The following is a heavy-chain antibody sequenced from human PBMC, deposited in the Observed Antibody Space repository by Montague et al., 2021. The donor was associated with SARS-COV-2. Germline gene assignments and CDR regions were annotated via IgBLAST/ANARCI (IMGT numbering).Heavy chain of an antibody. D-gene: IGHD3-9*01. CDR3: ARLPYDNSYGMDV. CDR1: GGSISTYY. J-gene: IGHJ6*02. Sequence: SETLSLICTVSGGSISTYYWNRIQQFPGKGLEWIGYIDYSGSTNYNPSLQSRVIISVDRSKIQFSLKLNSVTVADTAIYYCARLPYDNSYGMDVWGQGTTVTVSS. V-gene: IGHV4-59*01. CDR2: IDYSGST.